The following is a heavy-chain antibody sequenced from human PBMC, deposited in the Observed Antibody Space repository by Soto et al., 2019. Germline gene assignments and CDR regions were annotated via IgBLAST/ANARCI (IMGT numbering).Heavy chain of an antibody. CDR1: GYTFTDYY. Sequence: GASVKVSCKASGYTFTDYYLHWVRQAPGQGLEWMGWIGPKSGDTKYAQNFQGRVTMTRDTSIRATYMELSSLTSDDTAVYYCAKLAYYHYAMDVWGQGTTVTVSS. CDR2: IGPKSGDT. V-gene: IGHV1-2*02. J-gene: IGHJ6*02. CDR3: AKLAYYHYAMDV.